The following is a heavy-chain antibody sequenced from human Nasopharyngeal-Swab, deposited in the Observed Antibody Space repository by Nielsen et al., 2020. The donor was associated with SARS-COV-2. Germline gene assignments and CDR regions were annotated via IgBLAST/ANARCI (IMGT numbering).Heavy chain of an antibody. V-gene: IGHV1-18*01. J-gene: IGHJ1*01. CDR2: INTYDGNT. CDR3: ATSGGFSHSSREEYFHH. Sequence: WVRQAPGQGLEWMGWINTYDGNTRYAQELRGRVTMSTDTSTSTAYLELRGLRSVDTAVYYCATSGGFSHSSREEYFHHWGQGTLVTVSS. D-gene: IGHD6-6*01.